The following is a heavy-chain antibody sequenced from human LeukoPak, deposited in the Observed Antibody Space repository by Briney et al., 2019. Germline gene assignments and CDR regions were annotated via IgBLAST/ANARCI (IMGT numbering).Heavy chain of an antibody. CDR3: ARDIDRVFNWFDP. CDR1: GYIFTSYA. V-gene: IGHV1-3*01. D-gene: IGHD6-13*01. CDR2: INAGNGNT. J-gene: IGHJ5*02. Sequence: ASVTVSCKASGYIFTSYAMHWVRQAPGQRLEWMGWINAGNGNTKYSQKFQGRVTITRDTSASTVYMELSSLRSEDTAVYYCARDIDRVFNWFDPWGQGTLVTVSS.